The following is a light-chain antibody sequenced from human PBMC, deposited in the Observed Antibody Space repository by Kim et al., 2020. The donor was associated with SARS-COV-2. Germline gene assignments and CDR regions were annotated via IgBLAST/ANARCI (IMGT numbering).Light chain of an antibody. CDR2: EDN. CDR1: RASIASNY. V-gene: IGLV6-57*01. CDR3: QSYDSSNPYVV. J-gene: IGLJ2*01. Sequence: VTIACTRSRASIASNYVQWFQQRPGSSPTIVIYEDNERPSGVPDRFSGSIDSSSNSASLTISGLKSEDEADYYCQSYDSSNPYVVFGGGTQLTVL.